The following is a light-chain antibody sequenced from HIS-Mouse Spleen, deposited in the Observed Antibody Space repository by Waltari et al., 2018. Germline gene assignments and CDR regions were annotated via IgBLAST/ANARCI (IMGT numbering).Light chain of an antibody. CDR1: KLGDKY. CDR2: QDS. V-gene: IGLV3-10*01. CDR3: YSTDSSGNHRV. J-gene: IGLJ2*01. Sequence: SYELTQPPSVSVSPGQTASITCSGDKLGDKYACWYQQKPCQSPVLVIYQDSKRPSGIPEGFSGSSSGTMATLTISGAQVEDEADYYCYSTDSSGNHRVFGGGTKLTVL.